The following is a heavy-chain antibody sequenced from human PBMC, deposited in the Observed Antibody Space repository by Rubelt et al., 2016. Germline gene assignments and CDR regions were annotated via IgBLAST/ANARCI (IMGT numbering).Heavy chain of an antibody. CDR3: ARISAILGRGASYFQH. D-gene: IGHD7-27*01. Sequence: QVQLQESGPGLVKPSGTLSLTCTVSGGSISTSSYHWGWIRQPPGKGLEWIGSMYDSGSTYYKPSLKSRVTISVATSKNQFSLKLNSVTAADTAVYYCARISAILGRGASYFQHWGQGTLVTVSS. CDR2: MYDSGST. V-gene: IGHV4-39*01. CDR1: GGSISTSSYH. J-gene: IGHJ1*01.